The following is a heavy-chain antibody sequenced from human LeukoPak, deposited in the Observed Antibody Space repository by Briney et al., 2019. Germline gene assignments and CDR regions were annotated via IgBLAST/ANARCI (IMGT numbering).Heavy chain of an antibody. Sequence: SGPTLVNPTQTLTLTCTFSGFSLSTSGVGVGWIRQPPGKALEWLALIYWDDDKRYSPSLKSRLTITKDTSKNQVVLTMTNMDPVDTATYYCARIVGARLYDYWGQGTLVTVSS. CDR2: IYWDDDK. CDR3: ARIVGARLYDY. CDR1: GFSLSTSGVG. V-gene: IGHV2-5*02. D-gene: IGHD1-26*01. J-gene: IGHJ4*02.